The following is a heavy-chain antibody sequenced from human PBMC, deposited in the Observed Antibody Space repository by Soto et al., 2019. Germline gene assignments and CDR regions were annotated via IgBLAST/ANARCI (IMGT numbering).Heavy chain of an antibody. CDR3: ARDRLGYCSGGSCYSALGY. D-gene: IGHD2-15*01. Sequence: GGSLRLSCAASGFTFSSYAMHWVRQAPGKGLEWVAVISYDGSNKYYADSVKGRFTISRDNSKNTLYLQMNSLRAEDTAVYYCARDRLGYCSGGSCYSALGYWGQGTLVTVSS. J-gene: IGHJ4*02. CDR2: ISYDGSNK. CDR1: GFTFSSYA. V-gene: IGHV3-30-3*01.